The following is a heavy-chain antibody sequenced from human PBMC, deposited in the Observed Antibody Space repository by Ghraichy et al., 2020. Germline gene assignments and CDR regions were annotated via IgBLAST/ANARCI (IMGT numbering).Heavy chain of an antibody. D-gene: IGHD1-26*01. CDR1: GGSISSYY. CDR2: IYTSGST. CDR3: ARHFEGLDGGSYYPYYFDY. V-gene: IGHV4-4*09. J-gene: IGHJ4*02. Sequence: SETLSLTCTVSGGSISSYYWSWIRQPPGKGLEWIGYIYTSGSTNYNPSLKSRVTISVDTSKNQFSLKLSSVTAADTAVYYCARHFEGLDGGSYYPYYFDYWGQGTLVTVSS.